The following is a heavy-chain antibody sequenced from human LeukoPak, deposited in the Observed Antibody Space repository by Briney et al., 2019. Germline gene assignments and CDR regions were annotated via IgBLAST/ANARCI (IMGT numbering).Heavy chain of an antibody. CDR2: ISSSSSTI. Sequence: GGSLRLSCAASGFTFSSYSMNWVRQAPGKGLEWVSYISSSSSTIYYADSVKGRFTISRDNAKNSLYLQMNSLRAEDTAVYYCAREVYCSGGSCYSSYYYYGMDVWGQGTTVTVSS. CDR1: GFTFSSYS. CDR3: AREVYCSGGSCYSSYYYYGMDV. J-gene: IGHJ6*02. V-gene: IGHV3-48*01. D-gene: IGHD2-15*01.